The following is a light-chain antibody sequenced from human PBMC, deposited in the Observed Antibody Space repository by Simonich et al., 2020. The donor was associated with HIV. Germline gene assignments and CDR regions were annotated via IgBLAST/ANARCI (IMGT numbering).Light chain of an antibody. V-gene: IGLV2-14*01. CDR2: EVG. CDR3: SSYTSSSVV. CDR1: SSDVGGYNY. J-gene: IGLJ2*01. Sequence: QSALTQPPSASGSPGQSVTISCTGTSSDVGGYNYVSWYQQHPGKAPKLMIYEVGNRPSGVSNRFSGSKSGNTASLTISGLQAEDEADYYCSSYTSSSVVFGGGTKLTVL.